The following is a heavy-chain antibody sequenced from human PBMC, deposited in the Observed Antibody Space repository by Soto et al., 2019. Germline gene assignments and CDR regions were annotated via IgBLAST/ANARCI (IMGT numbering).Heavy chain of an antibody. CDR2: ISGSGGST. Sequence: GGSLRLSCAASGFTFSSYAMSWVRQAPGKGLEWVSAISGSGGSTYYADSVKGRFTISRDNSKNTLYLQMNSLRAEDTAVYYCAKDGGYCSGGSCYYCYYYMDVWGKGTTVTVSS. J-gene: IGHJ6*03. V-gene: IGHV3-23*01. CDR1: GFTFSSYA. D-gene: IGHD2-15*01. CDR3: AKDGGYCSGGSCYYCYYYMDV.